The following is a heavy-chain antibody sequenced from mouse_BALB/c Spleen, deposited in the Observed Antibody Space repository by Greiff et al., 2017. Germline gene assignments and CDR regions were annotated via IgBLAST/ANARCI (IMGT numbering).Heavy chain of an antibody. CDR2: ISSGGST. CDR3: ARGRGYYAMDY. CDR1: GFTFSSYA. J-gene: IGHJ4*01. Sequence: VQGVESGGGLVKPGGSLKLSCAASGFTFSSYAMSWVRQTPEKRLEWVASISSGGSTYYPDSVKGRFTISRDNARNILYLQMSSLRSEDTAMYYCARGRGYYAMDYWGQGTSVTVSS. V-gene: IGHV5-6-5*01.